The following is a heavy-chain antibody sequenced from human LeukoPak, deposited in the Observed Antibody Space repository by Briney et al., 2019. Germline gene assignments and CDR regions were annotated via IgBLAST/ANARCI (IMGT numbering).Heavy chain of an antibody. V-gene: IGHV3-15*07. CDR1: GFTFSNAW. J-gene: IGHJ4*02. CDR2: IKSKTDGGTT. D-gene: IGHD2-15*01. CDR3: ARHTGYCSGGSCYGDF. Sequence: GGSLRLSCAASGFTFSNAWMNWVRQAPGKGLEWVGRIKSKTDGGTTDYAAPVKGRFTISRDDSKNTLYLQMNSLKASDTAMYYCARHTGYCSGGSCYGDFWGQGTLVTVSS.